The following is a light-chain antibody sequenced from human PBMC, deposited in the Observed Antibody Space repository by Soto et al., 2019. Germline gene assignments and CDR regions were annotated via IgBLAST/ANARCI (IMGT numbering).Light chain of an antibody. CDR2: GAS. J-gene: IGKJ4*01. Sequence: EIVMTQSPATLSVSPGERATLSCRASQSVSSNLAWYQQKPGQAPRLLIYGASTRATGIPARFSGSGSGTEFTLTISSLQSEHFAVYYCQQYSNWPPLTFGGGTKVEIK. V-gene: IGKV3-15*01. CDR1: QSVSSN. CDR3: QQYSNWPPLT.